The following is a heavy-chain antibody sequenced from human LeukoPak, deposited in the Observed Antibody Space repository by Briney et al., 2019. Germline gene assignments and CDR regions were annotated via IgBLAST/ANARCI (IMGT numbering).Heavy chain of an antibody. J-gene: IGHJ4*02. V-gene: IGHV3-30*02. CDR1: GLTFSISG. D-gene: IGHD2-21*01. Sequence: GGSRRLSFAASGLTFSISGMHWARQAPGKGLEWVAIIRYDESNKYYADSVQGRFTISRDNSKNTVYLQMNSLRAEDTAVYNCAKCCGDWYSDYYFDYWGQGTLVTLSS. CDR3: AKCCGDWYSDYYFDY. CDR2: IRYDESNK.